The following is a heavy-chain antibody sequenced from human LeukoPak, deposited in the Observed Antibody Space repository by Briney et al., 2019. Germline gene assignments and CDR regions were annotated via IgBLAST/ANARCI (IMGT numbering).Heavy chain of an antibody. J-gene: IGHJ6*03. CDR3: ANEWLVPPYYYYYMDV. CDR1: GFTFSRYG. V-gene: IGHV3-30*02. CDR2: IRYDGSNK. D-gene: IGHD3-22*01. Sequence: PGGSLRLSCAASGFTFSRYGMHWVRQAPGKGLEWVAFIRYDGSNKYYADSVKGRFTISRDNSKNTLYLQMNSLRAEDTAVYYCANEWLVPPYYYYYMDVWGKGTTVTVSS.